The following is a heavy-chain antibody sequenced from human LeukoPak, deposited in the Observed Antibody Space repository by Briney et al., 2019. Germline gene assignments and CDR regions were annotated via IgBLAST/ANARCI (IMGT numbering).Heavy chain of an antibody. CDR2: INHSGST. D-gene: IGHD2-2*01. Sequence: SETLSLTCAVYGGSFSGYYWSWIRQPPGKGLEWIGEINHSGSTNYNPSLKSRVTISVGTSKNQFSLKLSSVTAADTAVYYCARGGEDIVVVPGSCFDYWGQGTLVTVSS. CDR3: ARGGEDIVVVPGSCFDY. CDR1: GGSFSGYY. J-gene: IGHJ4*02. V-gene: IGHV4-34*01.